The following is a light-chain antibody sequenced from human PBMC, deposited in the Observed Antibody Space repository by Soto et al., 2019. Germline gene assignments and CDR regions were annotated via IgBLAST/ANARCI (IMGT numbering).Light chain of an antibody. Sequence: QSVLTQPPSASGSPGQSVTISCTGTSSDVGGYNYVSWYQQYPGKAPKLMIFEVSKRPSGVPDRFSGSKSGNTASLTVSGLQTEDEADYYCSSYAGGNEVFVTGTKVTVL. CDR1: SSDVGGYNY. CDR3: SSYAGGNEV. J-gene: IGLJ1*01. V-gene: IGLV2-8*01. CDR2: EVS.